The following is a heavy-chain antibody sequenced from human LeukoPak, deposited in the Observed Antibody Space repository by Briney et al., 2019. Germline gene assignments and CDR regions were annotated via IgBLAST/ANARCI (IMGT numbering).Heavy chain of an antibody. Sequence: SETLSLTCTVSGYSISSGYYWGWIRQPPGKGLEWIGSIYHSGSTYYNPSLKSRVTISVDTSKNQFSLKLSSVTAADTAVYYCARADGYDENFDYWGQGTLVTVSS. V-gene: IGHV4-38-2*02. CDR3: ARADGYDENFDY. D-gene: IGHD5-12*01. CDR2: IYHSGST. CDR1: GYSISSGYY. J-gene: IGHJ4*02.